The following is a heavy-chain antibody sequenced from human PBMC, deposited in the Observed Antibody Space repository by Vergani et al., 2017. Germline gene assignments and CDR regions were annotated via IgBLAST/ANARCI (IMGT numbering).Heavy chain of an antibody. CDR2: ISGSGGRA. V-gene: IGHV3-23*01. J-gene: IGHJ4*02. CDR3: VRDLKEFYYDSTTSLSH. Sequence: ELQLMESGGGVVQPGGSLRLSCAASGFTFSSYGMYWVRQAPGKGLEWVSVISGSGGRAKYADSVKGRFTVSRDNSKKTLYLQLNRVRAEDTALYYCVRDLKEFYYDSTTSLSHWGQGTLVTVSS. CDR1: GFTFSSYG. D-gene: IGHD3-22*01.